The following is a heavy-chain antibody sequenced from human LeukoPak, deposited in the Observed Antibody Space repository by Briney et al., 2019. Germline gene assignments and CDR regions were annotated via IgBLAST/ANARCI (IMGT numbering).Heavy chain of an antibody. V-gene: IGHV3-49*04. D-gene: IGHD6-6*01. J-gene: IGHJ4*02. CDR3: TREGTYSSSAPFDY. CDR1: GFTFGDYA. Sequence: GGSLRLSCTASGFTFGDYAMNWVRQASGKGLEWVGFIRSRAYGGTTDYAASVKGRFTISRDDSKGVAHLQMNSLKTEDTATYYCTREGTYSSSAPFDYWGQGTLVTVSS. CDR2: IRSRAYGGTT.